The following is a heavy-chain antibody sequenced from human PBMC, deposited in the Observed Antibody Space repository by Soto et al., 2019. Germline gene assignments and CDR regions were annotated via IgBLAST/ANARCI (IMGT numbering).Heavy chain of an antibody. CDR1: VYTFTSYD. J-gene: IGHJ5*02. CDR2: MNPNSGNT. V-gene: IGHV1-8*01. D-gene: IGHD6-6*01. CDR3: AREGGRQLANWFDP. Sequence: ASVKVSCKASVYTFTSYDINWVRQATGQGLEWMGWMNPNSGNTGYAQKFQGRVTMTRNTSISTAYMELSSLRSEDTAVYYCAREGGRQLANWFDPWGQGTLVTVSS.